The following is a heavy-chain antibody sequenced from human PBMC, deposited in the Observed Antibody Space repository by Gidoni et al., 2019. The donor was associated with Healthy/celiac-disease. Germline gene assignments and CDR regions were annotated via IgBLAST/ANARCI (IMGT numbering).Heavy chain of an antibody. CDR3: ASTGSYDSSGYHHQYYYYGMDV. V-gene: IGHV1-69*01. J-gene: IGHJ6*02. CDR2: IIPIFGTA. D-gene: IGHD3-22*01. CDR1: GGTFSSYA. Sequence: QVQLVQSGAEVKKPGSSVKVSCKASGGTFSSYAIRWVRQAPGQGLEWMGGIIPIFGTANYAQKFQGRVTITADESTSTAYMELSSLRSEDTAVYYCASTGSYDSSGYHHQYYYYGMDVWGQGTTVTVSS.